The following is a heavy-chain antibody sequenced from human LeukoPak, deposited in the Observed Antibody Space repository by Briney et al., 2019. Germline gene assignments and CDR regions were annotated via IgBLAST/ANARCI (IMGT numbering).Heavy chain of an antibody. CDR2: IYYSGNT. J-gene: IGHJ4*02. D-gene: IGHD3-22*01. CDR1: GGSPSSTTYY. V-gene: IGHV4-39*01. Sequence: SETLALTCTVSGGSPSSTTYYWGWIRQPPGKDLEWIGSIYYSGNTYYNPSLKSRVTISVDTSKNQFSLKLSSVTAADTAMYYCARGDSSGYYYSDWGQGTLVTVSS. CDR3: ARGDSSGYYYSD.